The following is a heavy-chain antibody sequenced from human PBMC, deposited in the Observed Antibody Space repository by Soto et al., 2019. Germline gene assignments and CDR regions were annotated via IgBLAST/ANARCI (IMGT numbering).Heavy chain of an antibody. J-gene: IGHJ4*02. V-gene: IGHV1-2*02. Sequence: SVNVSCKASGYTFTGYYMHWVRQAPGQGLEWMGWINPNSGGTNYAQKFQGRVTMTRDTSISTAYMELSRLRSDDTAVYYCARSEKFGELLALLDYCAQGTLVTVSA. CDR2: INPNSGGT. D-gene: IGHD3-10*01. CDR1: GYTFTGYY. CDR3: ARSEKFGELLALLDY.